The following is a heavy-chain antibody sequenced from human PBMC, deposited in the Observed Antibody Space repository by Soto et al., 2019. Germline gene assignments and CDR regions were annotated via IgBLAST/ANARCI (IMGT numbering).Heavy chain of an antibody. D-gene: IGHD1-7*01. CDR2: MNPHSGNT. V-gene: IGHV1-8*01. J-gene: IGHJ4*02. CDR3: AGEKGGTTGIDF. Sequence: QAQLVQSGAEVKKPGASVKVSCKASGYTFTGYDINWVRQATGQGLEWMGWMNPHSGNTGYAQIFQGRVTMTRDNSIATADMALTSLRDADSAVYYCAGEKGGTTGIDFWGQGTLVTVSS. CDR1: GYTFTGYD.